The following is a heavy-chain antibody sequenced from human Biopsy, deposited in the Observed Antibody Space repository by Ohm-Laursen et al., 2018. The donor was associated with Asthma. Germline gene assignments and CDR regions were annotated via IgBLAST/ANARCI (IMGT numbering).Heavy chain of an antibody. CDR1: GGSFSSNY. V-gene: IGHV4-34*01. CDR3: ARHDHRWDTYADF. D-gene: IGHD2-2*01. Sequence: SDTLSLTCPVYGGSFSSNYWSWIRQTPGKGLEWLGDTHHSGYTNYNPSLSSRLTLSVDTSKNQFSLRLTSVTAADTAVYYCARHDHRWDTYADFWGQGTLVTVSS. J-gene: IGHJ4*02. CDR2: THHSGYT.